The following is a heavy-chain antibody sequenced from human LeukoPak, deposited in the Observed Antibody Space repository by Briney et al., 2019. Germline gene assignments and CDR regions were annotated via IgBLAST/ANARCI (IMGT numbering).Heavy chain of an antibody. CDR3: ARVSSGWVDY. J-gene: IGHJ4*02. V-gene: IGHV4-59*01. D-gene: IGHD6-19*01. Sequence: SETLSLTCTVSGGSISSYYWSWMRQPPGKGLEWIGYIYYSGRTNYNPSLKSRVTISVDTSKKQLSLKLSSVTAADTAVYYCARVSSGWVDYWGQGTLVTVSS. CDR1: GGSISSYY. CDR2: IYYSGRT.